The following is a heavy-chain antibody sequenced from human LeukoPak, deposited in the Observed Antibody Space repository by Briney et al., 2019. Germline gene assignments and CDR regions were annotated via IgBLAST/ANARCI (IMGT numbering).Heavy chain of an antibody. J-gene: IGHJ3*02. D-gene: IGHD3-22*01. Sequence: ASVKVSCTASGYTFTGYYMYWVRQAPGQGHEWMGWINPNSGGTNYAQKLQGRVTMTRDTSISTAYMELSRMRSDDTAVYYCARDLTMIVVVTEGYAFEIWGQGTMVTVSS. CDR1: GYTFTGYY. CDR2: INPNSGGT. V-gene: IGHV1-2*02. CDR3: ARDLTMIVVVTEGYAFEI.